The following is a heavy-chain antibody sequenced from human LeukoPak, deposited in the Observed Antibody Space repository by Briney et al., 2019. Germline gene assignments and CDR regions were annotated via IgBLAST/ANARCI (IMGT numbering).Heavy chain of an antibody. CDR3: ATDQRYAFDY. Sequence: GGSLRLSCAASGFTFSNYAMSWVRQAPGKGLEWVSGISGGGASKYYADSVKGRFTISRDDGKNTLYLHMNSLRDDDTAVYYCATDQRYAFDYWGQGILVTVSS. J-gene: IGHJ4*02. CDR2: ISGGGASK. CDR1: GFTFSNYA. V-gene: IGHV3-23*01. D-gene: IGHD3-9*01.